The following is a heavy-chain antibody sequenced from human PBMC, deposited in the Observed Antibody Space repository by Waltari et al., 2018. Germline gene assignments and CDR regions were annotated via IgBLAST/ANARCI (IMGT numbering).Heavy chain of an antibody. CDR2: ISYDENEK. Sequence: QVQVVESGGGVVQSGRSLRLSCAASGFTFSTYAMHWVRQAPGKGLEWVALISYDENEKPSSDSVKGRFTISRDNSKNMLYRQMNSLRGEDTALYYCARGLYSAKWQFDYWGQGTLVTVSS. CDR1: GFTFSTYA. J-gene: IGHJ4*02. V-gene: IGHV3-30*04. D-gene: IGHD5-12*01. CDR3: ARGLYSAKWQFDY.